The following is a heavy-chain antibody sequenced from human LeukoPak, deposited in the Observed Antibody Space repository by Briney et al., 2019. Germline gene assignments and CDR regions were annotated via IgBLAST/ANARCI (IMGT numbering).Heavy chain of an antibody. J-gene: IGHJ4*02. D-gene: IGHD6-13*01. CDR1: GFTFSSYG. V-gene: IGHV3-33*01. CDR2: IWYDGSNK. Sequence: PGRSLRLSCAASGFTFSSYGMHWVRQAPGKGLEWVTVIWYDGSNKYYADSVKGRFTVSRDNAKNSLYLQINSLRAEDTAVYYCARDHGIAVRSYYFDYWGQGTLVTVSS. CDR3: ARDHGIAVRSYYFDY.